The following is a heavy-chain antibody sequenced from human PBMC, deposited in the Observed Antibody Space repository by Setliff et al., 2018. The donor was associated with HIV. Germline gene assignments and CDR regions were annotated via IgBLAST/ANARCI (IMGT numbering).Heavy chain of an antibody. CDR3: AKDYGDGHNWGAFDV. CDR1: GYTFTSYA. D-gene: IGHD1-1*01. Sequence: ASVKVSCKASGYTFTSYAIHWVRQAPGQSLEWMGWIGPYNGRTEYAQEFQGRVSLTIDTSASTAYMELSSLRSEDTALYYCAKDYGDGHNWGAFDVWGQGAMVTVSS. V-gene: IGHV1-3*03. J-gene: IGHJ3*01. CDR2: IGPYNGRT.